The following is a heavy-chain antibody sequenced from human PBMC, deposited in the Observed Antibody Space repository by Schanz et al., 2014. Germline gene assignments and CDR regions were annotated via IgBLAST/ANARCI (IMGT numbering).Heavy chain of an antibody. Sequence: VQLVESGGGVVRPGGSLRLSCAASGFTMRNEWMSWVRQAPGKGLEWVAIITYDGSNTYHADSVKGRFTISRDNSKNTLYLQMNSLRAEDTAVYYCAKDDTQVNGMDVWGQGTTVTVSS. J-gene: IGHJ6*02. CDR1: GFTMRNEW. CDR3: AKDDTQVNGMDV. CDR2: ITYDGSNT. V-gene: IGHV3-30*02.